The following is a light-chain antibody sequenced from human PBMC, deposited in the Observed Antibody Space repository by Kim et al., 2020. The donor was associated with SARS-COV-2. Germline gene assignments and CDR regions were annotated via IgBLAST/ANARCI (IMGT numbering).Light chain of an antibody. J-gene: IGKJ1*01. CDR1: QMLNKDY. CDR2: GAS. V-gene: IGKV3-20*01. CDR3: QQYDNSPWT. Sequence: SPGDRATLSCRASQMLNKDYLAWYQQRPGQAPRLLIYGASSRAAGIPDRFSGSGSGTDFTLVISRLDPEDFAVYYCQQYDNSPWTFGQGTKVDIK.